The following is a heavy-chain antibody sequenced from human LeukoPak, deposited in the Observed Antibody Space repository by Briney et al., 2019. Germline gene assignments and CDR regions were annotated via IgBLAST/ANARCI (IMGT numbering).Heavy chain of an antibody. J-gene: IGHJ4*02. Sequence: GGSLRLSCAASGFDFSSNWMHWVRHAPGQGLVWVSRIKGDGISTNYADSVKGRFTISRDIAKNTPYLQMNSLRAEDTGVYYCAKDHYWSIDYWGRGTLVTVSS. D-gene: IGHD3-3*01. V-gene: IGHV3-74*01. CDR1: GFDFSSNW. CDR2: IKGDGIST. CDR3: AKDHYWSIDY.